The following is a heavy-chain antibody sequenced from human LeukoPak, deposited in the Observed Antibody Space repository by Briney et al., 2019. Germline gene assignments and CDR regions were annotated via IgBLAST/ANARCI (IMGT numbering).Heavy chain of an antibody. CDR1: GYTFTAYH. V-gene: IGHV1-2*02. Sequence: ASVTVSCKASGYTFTAYHLHGVRQAPGQGLEGMGGMNPYSGGLNYAQNFQGRITMTRDTSISTAYMELSRLRSDDTAVYYCARDRSTGYWGQGTLVTVSS. J-gene: IGHJ4*02. D-gene: IGHD1-1*01. CDR3: ARDRSTGY. CDR2: MNPYSGGL.